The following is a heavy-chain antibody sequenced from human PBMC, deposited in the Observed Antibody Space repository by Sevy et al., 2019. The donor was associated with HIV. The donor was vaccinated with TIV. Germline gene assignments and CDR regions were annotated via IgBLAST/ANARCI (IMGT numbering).Heavy chain of an antibody. V-gene: IGHV3-21*01. CDR2: ISSASSYI. Sequence: GGSLRLSCVASGFIFSNYDMNWVRQAPGKGLEWVSSISSASSYIYYADSVKGRFTVSRDNAKDSLYLQMHSLRAEDTVKYYCARDLDYYDSGGYFYWGLGTLVTVSS. J-gene: IGHJ4*02. D-gene: IGHD3-22*01. CDR3: ARDLDYYDSGGYFY. CDR1: GFIFSNYD.